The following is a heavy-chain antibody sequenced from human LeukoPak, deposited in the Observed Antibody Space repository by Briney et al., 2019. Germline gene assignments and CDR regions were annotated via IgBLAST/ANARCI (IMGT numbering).Heavy chain of an antibody. CDR1: GYTFTGYY. D-gene: IGHD6-13*01. V-gene: IGHV1-2*02. Sequence: GASVKVSCKASGYTFTGYYIHWVRQAPGQGLEWMGWINPNSGGTKSAQRFQGRVTMFRDTSTSTAFMELSRLRSDDTAMYYCASHSSSRVSWIWGQGTMVTVSS. CDR3: ASHSSSRVSWI. CDR2: INPNSGGT. J-gene: IGHJ3*02.